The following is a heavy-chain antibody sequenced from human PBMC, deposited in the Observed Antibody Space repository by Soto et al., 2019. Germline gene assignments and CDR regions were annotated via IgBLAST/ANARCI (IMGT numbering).Heavy chain of an antibody. V-gene: IGHV3-23*01. CDR1: GFTFSSYA. J-gene: IGHJ4*02. D-gene: IGHD2-15*01. Sequence: EVQLLETGGGLVQPGGSLRLSCAASGFTFSSYAMNWVRQTSGKGLEWVSTIGGSGASTYYADSVKGRFTVSRDNPKNTLYLQMNSLRVEDTAVYYCAKDRGDGNYYFGYQFDYWGQGALVTVSS. CDR3: AKDRGDGNYYFGYQFDY. CDR2: IGGSGAST.